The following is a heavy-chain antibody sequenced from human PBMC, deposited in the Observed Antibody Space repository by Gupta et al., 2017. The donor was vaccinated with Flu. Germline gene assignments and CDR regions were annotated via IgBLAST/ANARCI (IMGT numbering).Heavy chain of an antibody. CDR2: IWADGNHQ. V-gene: IGHV3-33*01. D-gene: IGHD3-10*01. CDR3: VRERGPFDAFDI. J-gene: IGHJ3*02. Sequence: VRQAPGKGLEWVAVIWADGNHQYYADSVQGRFILSRDNSKSTLSLQMISLRAEDTAVYYCVRERGPFDAFDIWGQGTKVTVSP.